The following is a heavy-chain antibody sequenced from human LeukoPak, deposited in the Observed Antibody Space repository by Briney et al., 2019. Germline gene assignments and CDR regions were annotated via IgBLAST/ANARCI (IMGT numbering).Heavy chain of an antibody. Sequence: PSETLSLTCTVSGGSISSYYWSWIRQPAGKGLEWIGRIYTSGSTNYNPSLKSRVTMSVDTSKNQFSLKLSSVTVADTAVYYCARVARSYYYYGMDVWGQGTTVTVSS. CDR3: ARVARSYYYYGMDV. J-gene: IGHJ6*02. V-gene: IGHV4-4*07. CDR1: GGSISSYY. CDR2: IYTSGST.